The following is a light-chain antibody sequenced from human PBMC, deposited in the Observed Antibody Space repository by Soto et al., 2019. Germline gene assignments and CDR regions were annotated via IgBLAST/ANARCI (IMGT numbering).Light chain of an antibody. Sequence: DIQMTQSPSSLSASVGDRVTITCRASQNINNYLNWYQQKPGKAPKLLIYAASSLQSGGPSRFSGSGSGTDFTLTISSLQPEDFATYYCQQRFSTRWTFGQGTKVDIK. V-gene: IGKV1-39*01. CDR2: AAS. CDR1: QNINNY. J-gene: IGKJ1*01. CDR3: QQRFSTRWT.